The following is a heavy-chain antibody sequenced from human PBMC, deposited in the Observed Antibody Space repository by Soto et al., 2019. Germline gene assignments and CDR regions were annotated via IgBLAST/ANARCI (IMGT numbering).Heavy chain of an antibody. J-gene: IGHJ5*01. CDR1: RFIFSDYA. Sequence: DVQLLQSGGGLVQPGGSLTLSCAASRFIFSDYAMNWVRQAPGKGLEWVSSIGGSNTDRYYADSVKGRFIISRDNSKNTMYLQMNRLRYDDTAVYYCAKDAVSYNGKWDWFDSWGQGSLVTVSS. CDR2: IGGSNTDR. D-gene: IGHD1-26*01. V-gene: IGHV3-23*01. CDR3: AKDAVSYNGKWDWFDS.